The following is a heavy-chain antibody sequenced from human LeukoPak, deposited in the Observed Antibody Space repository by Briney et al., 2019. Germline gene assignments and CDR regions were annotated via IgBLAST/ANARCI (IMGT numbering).Heavy chain of an antibody. CDR1: GFTFRSYA. V-gene: IGHV3-23*01. J-gene: IGHJ4*02. CDR2: ISGSGGST. CDR3: AKDKRLQPHYFDY. Sequence: GGSLRLSCAASGFTFRSYAMSWVRQAPGKGLEWVSAISGSGGSTYYADSVKGRSTISRDNSKNTLYLQMNSLRAEDTAVYYCAKDKRLQPHYFDYWGQGTLVTVSS. D-gene: IGHD6-25*01.